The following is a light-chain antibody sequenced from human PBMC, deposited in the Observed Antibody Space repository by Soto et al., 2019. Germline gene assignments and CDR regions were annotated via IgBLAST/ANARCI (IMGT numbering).Light chain of an antibody. CDR1: QSLSSY. Sequence: EIVLTQSPATLSLSPGERATLSCRASQSLSSYLAWYQQKPGQAPRLLIYDASNRATGIPARFSGSWSGTDFTLTTSILEPEDFAVYYCQQRSNWLTFGGGTKVEIK. CDR2: DAS. J-gene: IGKJ4*01. V-gene: IGKV3-11*01. CDR3: QQRSNWLT.